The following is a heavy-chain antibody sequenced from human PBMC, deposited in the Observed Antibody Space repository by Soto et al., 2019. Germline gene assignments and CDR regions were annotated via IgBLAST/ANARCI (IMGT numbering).Heavy chain of an antibody. CDR3: AKIPGGKRAKRDFIDY. CDR2: ISTSGGST. CDR1: GFTFSSYA. J-gene: IGHJ4*02. D-gene: IGHD2-15*01. V-gene: IGHV3-23*01. Sequence: PGGSLRLSCAASGFTFSSYAMSWVRQAPGKGLEWVSSISTSGGSTYYADSVKGRFTISRDNSRNKLYLQMNSLRAEDTAIYYCAKIPGGKRAKRDFIDYWGQGSLVIVSS.